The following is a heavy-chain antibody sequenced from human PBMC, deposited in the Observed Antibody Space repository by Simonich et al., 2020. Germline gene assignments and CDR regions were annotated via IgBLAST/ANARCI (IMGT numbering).Heavy chain of an antibody. J-gene: IGHJ4*02. V-gene: IGHV3-21*01. CDR1: GFTFSSYS. D-gene: IGHD1-1*01. Sequence: EVQLGESGGGLVKPGGSLRLSCAASGFTFSSYSMNWVRQAPGKGLEWVSSISSSISYIYYADSVKGRCTISRDNAKNSLYLQMNSLRAEDTAVYYCARANERDYWGQGTLVTVSS. CDR2: ISSSISYI. CDR3: ARANERDY.